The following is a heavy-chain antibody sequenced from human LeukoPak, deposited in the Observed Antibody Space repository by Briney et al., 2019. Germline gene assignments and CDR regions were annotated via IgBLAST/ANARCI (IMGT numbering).Heavy chain of an antibody. J-gene: IGHJ4*02. D-gene: IGHD5-18*01. CDR3: VRHRGYSYGYVDY. Sequence: GGSLRLSCAASGFTFSDHYMDWVRQAPGKGLEWVGRIRNKAKRYSTEYAASVKGRFTISRDDSKNSLYLQMNSLKTEDTAVYYCVRHRGYSYGYVDYRGQGTLVTVSS. CDR1: GFTFSDHY. CDR2: IRNKAKRYST. V-gene: IGHV3-72*01.